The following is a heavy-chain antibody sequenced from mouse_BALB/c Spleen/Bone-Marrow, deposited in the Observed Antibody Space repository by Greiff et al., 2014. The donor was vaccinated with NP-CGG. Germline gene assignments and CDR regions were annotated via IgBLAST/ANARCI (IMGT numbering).Heavy chain of an antibody. J-gene: IGHJ3*01. V-gene: IGHV5-12-1*01. CDR1: GFAFSSYD. D-gene: IGHD1-1*01. Sequence: EVQLQQSGGGLVKPGGSLKLSCAASGFAFSSYDMSWVRLTPEKRLEWVAYISSGGGSTYYPDTVKGRFTISRDNAKNTLYLQMSSLKSEDTAMYYCARHRQLTTANWGQGTLVTVSA. CDR2: ISSGGGST. CDR3: ARHRQLTTAN.